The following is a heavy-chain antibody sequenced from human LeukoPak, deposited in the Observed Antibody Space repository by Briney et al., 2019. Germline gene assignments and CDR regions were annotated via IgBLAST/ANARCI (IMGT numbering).Heavy chain of an antibody. CDR3: ARDLPPDRYCSSTSCYGAFDI. D-gene: IGHD2-2*01. CDR1: GYTFTSNG. V-gene: IGHV1-18*01. CDR2: ISAYNGNT. J-gene: IGHJ3*02. Sequence: ASVKVSCKASGYTFTSNGISWVRQAPGQGLEWMGWISAYNGNTNYAQKLQGRVTMTTDTSTSTAYMELRSLRSEDTAVYYCARDLPPDRYCSSTSCYGAFDIWGQGTMVTVSS.